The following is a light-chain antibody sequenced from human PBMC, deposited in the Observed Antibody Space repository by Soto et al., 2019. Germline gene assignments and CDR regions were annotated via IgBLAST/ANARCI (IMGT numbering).Light chain of an antibody. Sequence: EIVMTQSPATLSVSPGERATLSCXASLSVSRNLAWYQQKPGQAPRLLIFDASTRATGIPARFSGSGSGTEFTLTITSLQSEDFAVYYCQQYNAWPRTFGQGTKVEIK. CDR1: LSVSRN. CDR2: DAS. J-gene: IGKJ1*01. CDR3: QQYNAWPRT. V-gene: IGKV3-15*01.